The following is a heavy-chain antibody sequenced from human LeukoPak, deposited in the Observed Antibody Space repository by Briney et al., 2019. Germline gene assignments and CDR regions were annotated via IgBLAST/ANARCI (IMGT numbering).Heavy chain of an antibody. CDR2: IIPVLDVA. D-gene: IGHD3-10*01. CDR1: GGTNYA. Sequence: ASVKVSCKVSGGTNYALSWVRQAPGQGLEWMGGIIPVLDVANSAQKFQGRVTFTADKSTNTAYMELSSLRSEDTAVYYCATGSITMVRGVIGDYWGQGTLVTVSS. J-gene: IGHJ4*02. V-gene: IGHV1-69*10. CDR3: ATGSITMVRGVIGDY.